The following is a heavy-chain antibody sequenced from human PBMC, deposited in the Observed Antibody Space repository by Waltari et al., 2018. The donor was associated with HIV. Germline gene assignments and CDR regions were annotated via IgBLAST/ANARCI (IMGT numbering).Heavy chain of an antibody. CDR1: GFTFKNFA. CDR3: ARDYNYAPDY. D-gene: IGHD5-18*01. Sequence: QVQLVEYGGDVVQPGRSLRLSCPESGFTFKNFAMNWVRQAPGKGLDWVGNIYYDGSKKFYGDSVRGRFTISRDNSKQILYLQMNSLRVEDTALYYCARDYNYAPDYWGQGTLVVVSS. J-gene: IGHJ4*02. CDR2: IYYDGSKK. V-gene: IGHV3-33*01.